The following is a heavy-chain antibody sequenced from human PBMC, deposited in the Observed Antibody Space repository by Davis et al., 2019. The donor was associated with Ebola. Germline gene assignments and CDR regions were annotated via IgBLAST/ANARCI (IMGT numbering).Heavy chain of an antibody. CDR1: GFIFSSYV. J-gene: IGHJ3*01. Sequence: PGGSLRLSCAASGFIFSSYVMSWVRRAPGKGLEWVSTQVLSADTYYADSVKGRFTISRDNSKNTLHLQMNSLRVEDTAIYYCAKDTSNVWFDVWGQGTMVTVSS. D-gene: IGHD6-19*01. CDR3: AKDTSNVWFDV. CDR2: QVLSADT. V-gene: IGHV3-23*01.